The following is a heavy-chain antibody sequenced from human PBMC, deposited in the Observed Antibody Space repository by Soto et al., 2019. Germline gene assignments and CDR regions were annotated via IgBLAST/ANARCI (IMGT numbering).Heavy chain of an antibody. V-gene: IGHV3-15*07. CDR1: GFTFSNAW. CDR2: IKSKTDGGTT. Sequence: SGGSLRLSCAASGFTFSNAWMNWVRQAPGKGLEWVGRIKSKTDGGTTDYAAPVKGRFTISRDDSKNTLYLQMNSLKTEDTAVHYCTTDDGDGYSSSWLSNPLDYWGQGTLVTVSS. D-gene: IGHD6-13*01. J-gene: IGHJ4*02. CDR3: TTDDGDGYSSSWLSNPLDY.